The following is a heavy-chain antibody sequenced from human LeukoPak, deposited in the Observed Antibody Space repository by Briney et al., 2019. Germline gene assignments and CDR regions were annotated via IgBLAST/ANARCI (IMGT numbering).Heavy chain of an antibody. CDR3: AKDPRVTAMFV. CDR2: ITGSGGNR. V-gene: IGHV3-23*01. Sequence: PGGSLRLSCAASGFTFSSHGMNWVRQAPGKGLEWVSGITGSGGNRYYADSVKGRFTISRDNSKNTLYLQMNSLRAEDTAVYYCAKDPRVTAMFVWGQGTLVTVSS. D-gene: IGHD2-21*02. J-gene: IGHJ4*02. CDR1: GFTFSSHG.